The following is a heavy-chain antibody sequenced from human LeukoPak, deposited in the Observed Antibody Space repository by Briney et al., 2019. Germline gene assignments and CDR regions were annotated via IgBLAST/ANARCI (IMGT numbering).Heavy chain of an antibody. CDR1: GFTFSSYW. D-gene: IGHD3-22*01. J-gene: IGHJ4*02. CDR2: ISSSSSTI. CDR3: ARGVRTFDY. V-gene: IGHV3-48*01. Sequence: PGGSLRLSCVASGFTFSSYWMRWVRQAPGRGLEWVSYISSSSSTIYYADSVKGRFAISRDNAKNSLYLQMNSLRAEDTAVYYCARGVRTFDYWGQGTLVTVSS.